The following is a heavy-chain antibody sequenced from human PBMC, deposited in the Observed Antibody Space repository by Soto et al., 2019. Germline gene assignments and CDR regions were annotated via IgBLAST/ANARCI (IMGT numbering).Heavy chain of an antibody. CDR3: ARGGSSWF. CDR2: ISYDGSSR. J-gene: IGHJ4*02. CDR1: GFTFSTYA. D-gene: IGHD6-13*01. V-gene: IGHV3-30-3*01. Sequence: QVQLVESGGGVVQPGRSLRLSCAASGFTFSTYAMHWVRQAPGKGLEWVALISYDGSSRYYADAVKGRFTISRDNSNNALHLQVNSLRLEDTAVYYWARGGSSWFWGRGTLVTVSS.